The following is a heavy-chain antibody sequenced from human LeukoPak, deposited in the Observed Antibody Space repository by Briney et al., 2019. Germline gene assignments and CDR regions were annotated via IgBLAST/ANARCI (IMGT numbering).Heavy chain of an antibody. V-gene: IGHV3-30*04. J-gene: IGHJ4*02. Sequence: GGSLRLSCAASGFTFSSYAMHWVRQAPGKGLEWVAVISYDGSNKYYADSVKGRFTISRDNSKNTLYLQMNSLRAEDTAVYYCARGGAAFRSHFDYWDQGTLVTVSS. CDR2: ISYDGSNK. CDR1: GFTFSSYA. D-gene: IGHD2-15*01. CDR3: ARGGAAFRSHFDY.